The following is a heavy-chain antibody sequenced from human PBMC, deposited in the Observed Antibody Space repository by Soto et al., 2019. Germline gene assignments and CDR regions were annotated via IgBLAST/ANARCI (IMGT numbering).Heavy chain of an antibody. J-gene: IGHJ4*02. CDR3: AREVGYGDFSAALLD. V-gene: IGHV1-69*01. CDR1: GGTFSSHS. D-gene: IGHD2-21*02. Sequence: VQLMQSGAEVKKPGSSVKVSCKASGGTFSSHSINWVRQAPGQGLEWMGGIITLFGTSNYAQNFQGRVTITADQSTSTAYMELNSLTADDTDVYYCAREVGYGDFSAALLDGGQGTLVTVSS. CDR2: IITLFGTS.